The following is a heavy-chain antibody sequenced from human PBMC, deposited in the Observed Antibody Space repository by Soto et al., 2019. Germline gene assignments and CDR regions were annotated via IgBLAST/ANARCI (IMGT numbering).Heavy chain of an antibody. D-gene: IGHD5-18*01. CDR2: ISYDGSNK. V-gene: IGHV3-30*18. Sequence: GGSLRLSCAASGFTFSSYGMHWVRQAPGKGLEWVAVISYDGSNKYYADSVKGRFTISRDNSKNTLYLQMNSLRAEDTAMYYCAKDLEDTAMVTNYYGMDVWGQGTTVTVSS. CDR3: AKDLEDTAMVTNYYGMDV. J-gene: IGHJ6*02. CDR1: GFTFSSYG.